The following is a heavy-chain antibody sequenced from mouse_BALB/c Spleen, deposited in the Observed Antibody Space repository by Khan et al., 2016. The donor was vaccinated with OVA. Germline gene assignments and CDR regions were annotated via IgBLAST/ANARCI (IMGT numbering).Heavy chain of an antibody. V-gene: IGHV1-4*02. Sequence: QMQLKQSAAELARPGASVKMSCKASGYTFTSYTVQWIQQRPGQGLEWIGSINPSSGYTDYHRRLKDTTTLTADKSSSTTYIQLSSLTSEDSAVYFCARGGRGNSWFSYLGQGTLVTVSA. CDR3: ARGGRGNSWFSY. CDR1: GYTFTSYT. D-gene: IGHD2-1*01. J-gene: IGHJ3*01. CDR2: INPSSGYT.